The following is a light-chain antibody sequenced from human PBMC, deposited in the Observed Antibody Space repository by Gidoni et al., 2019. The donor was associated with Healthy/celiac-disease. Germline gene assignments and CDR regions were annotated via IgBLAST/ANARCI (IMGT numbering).Light chain of an antibody. CDR3: QQSYSTPLLT. Sequence: DIQMTQSPSSLSASVGDRVTITCRASQSISSYLNWYQQKPGKAPKLLVYAASSLQSGVPSRFGGSGSGTDFTLTSSSLQPEDFATYYCQQSYSTPLLTFXGXTKVEIK. V-gene: IGKV1-39*01. CDR1: QSISSY. J-gene: IGKJ4*01. CDR2: AAS.